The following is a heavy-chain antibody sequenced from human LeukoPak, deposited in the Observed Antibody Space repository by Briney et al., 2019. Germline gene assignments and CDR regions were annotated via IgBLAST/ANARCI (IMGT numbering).Heavy chain of an antibody. J-gene: IGHJ4*02. CDR2: ISGSGGST. V-gene: IGHV3-23*01. D-gene: IGHD6-13*01. CDR1: GFTFSSYG. Sequence: GSLRLSCAASGFTFSSYGMSWVRQAPGKGLEWVSAISGSGGSTYYADSVKGRFTISRDNSKNSPYLQMNSLRAEDTAVYYYARETPYSSSWTVYDYWGQGTVVTVSS. CDR3: ARETPYSSSWTVYDY.